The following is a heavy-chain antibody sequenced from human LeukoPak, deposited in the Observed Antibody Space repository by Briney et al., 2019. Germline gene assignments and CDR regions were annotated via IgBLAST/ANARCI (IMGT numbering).Heavy chain of an antibody. CDR2: IRSKAYGGTT. CDR3: TRRVLRYPSGFDP. Sequence: GGSLRLSCTASGFTFGDYAMSWVRQAPGKGREWVGFIRSKAYGGTTEYAASVTGRFTISRDDSKNIAYLQMNSLKIEDTAVYYCTRRVLRYPSGFDPWGQGTLVTVSS. V-gene: IGHV3-49*04. CDR1: GFTFGDYA. J-gene: IGHJ5*02. D-gene: IGHD3-9*01.